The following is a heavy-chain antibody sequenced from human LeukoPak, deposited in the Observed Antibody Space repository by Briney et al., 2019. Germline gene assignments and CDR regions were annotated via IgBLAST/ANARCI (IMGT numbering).Heavy chain of an antibody. Sequence: GGSLRLSCAVSGFIFSSYAMSWVRQAPGKGLEWVSGISGSGGSTYYADSVKGRFTISRDNSKNTLYLQMNSLRAEDTAVYYCAKTTYYDFRSDYPEYYFDYWGQGTLVTVSS. V-gene: IGHV3-23*01. CDR2: ISGSGGST. J-gene: IGHJ4*02. CDR3: AKTTYYDFRSDYPEYYFDY. D-gene: IGHD3-3*01. CDR1: GFIFSSYA.